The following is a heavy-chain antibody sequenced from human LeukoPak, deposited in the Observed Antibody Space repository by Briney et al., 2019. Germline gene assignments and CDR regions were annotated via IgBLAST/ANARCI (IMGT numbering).Heavy chain of an antibody. Sequence: SETLSLTCAVYGGSFSGYYWSWIRQPPGKGLEWIGEINHSGSTNYNPSLKSRVTISVDTSKNQFSLKLSSVTAADTAVYYCARMKFSGIAARPFSNYYYYMDVWGKGTTVTVSS. J-gene: IGHJ6*03. CDR1: GGSFSGYY. D-gene: IGHD6-6*01. CDR2: INHSGST. CDR3: ARMKFSGIAARPFSNYYYYMDV. V-gene: IGHV4-34*01.